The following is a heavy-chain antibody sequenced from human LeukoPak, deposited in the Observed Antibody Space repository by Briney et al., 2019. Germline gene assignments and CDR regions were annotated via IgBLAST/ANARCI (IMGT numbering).Heavy chain of an antibody. Sequence: SETLSLTCTVSGGSISSGGYYWSWIRQHPGKGLEWIGYIYYSGSTYYNPSLKSRVTISVDTSKNQFSLKLSSVTAADTAVYYCAMVMVRGVIYDWGLGTLVTVSS. CDR3: AMVMVRGVIYD. CDR1: GGSISSGGYY. D-gene: IGHD3-10*01. CDR2: IYYSGST. J-gene: IGHJ4*02. V-gene: IGHV4-31*03.